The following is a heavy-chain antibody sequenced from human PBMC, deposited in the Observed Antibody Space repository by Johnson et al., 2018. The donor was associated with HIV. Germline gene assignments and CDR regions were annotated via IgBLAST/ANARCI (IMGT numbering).Heavy chain of an antibody. J-gene: IGHJ3*02. V-gene: IGHV3-15*05. CDR2: IKSKTDGGTT. CDR3: ARAPSRLRYFDWSEDAFDI. CDR1: GFTFSNAW. Sequence: VQLVESGGGLVQPGGSLRLSCAASGFTFSNAWMSWVRQAPGKGLEWVGRIKSKTDGGTTDYAAPVKGRFTISRDDSKNTLYLQMNSLRAEDTAVYYCARAPSRLRYFDWSEDAFDIWGQGTMVTVSS. D-gene: IGHD3-9*01.